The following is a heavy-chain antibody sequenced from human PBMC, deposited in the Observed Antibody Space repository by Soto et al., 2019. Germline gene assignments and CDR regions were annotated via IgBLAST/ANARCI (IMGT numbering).Heavy chain of an antibody. Sequence: QVQLVQSGAEVKKPGASVRVSCQASGYTFISFDINWVRQATGQGLEWMGWMNPNTGNTGYEQKFQGRVTMTRNTSTGTAYMELSSLTSDDTAVYYCARTLNEWLLGLDWGQGTLVTVSS. D-gene: IGHD3-3*01. CDR2: MNPNTGNT. CDR1: GYTFISFD. CDR3: ARTLNEWLLGLD. V-gene: IGHV1-8*01. J-gene: IGHJ4*02.